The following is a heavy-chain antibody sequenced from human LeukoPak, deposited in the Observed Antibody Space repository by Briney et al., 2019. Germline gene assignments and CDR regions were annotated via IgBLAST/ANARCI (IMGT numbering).Heavy chain of an antibody. V-gene: IGHV1-18*01. J-gene: IGHJ5*02. Sequence: ASVKVSCKASGYTFTSYGISWVRQAPGQGLEWMGWISAYNGNTNYAQKLQGRVTMTTDTSTSTAYMELRSLRSEDTAVYYCARAPARYCSSTSCYTNWFDPWGQGTLVTVSS. D-gene: IGHD2-2*02. CDR1: GYTFTSYG. CDR2: ISAYNGNT. CDR3: ARAPARYCSSTSCYTNWFDP.